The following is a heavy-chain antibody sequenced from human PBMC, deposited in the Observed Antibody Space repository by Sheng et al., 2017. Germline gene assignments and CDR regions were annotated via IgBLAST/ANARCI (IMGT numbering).Heavy chain of an antibody. CDR3: ARGTDGGWFDP. J-gene: IGHJ5*02. CDR1: VAPSVVTT. V-gene: IGHV4-59*01. Sequence: QVQLQESGPGLVKAFRRPCPSPALSLVAPSVVTTGAGSGSPQGRDWSGLGISITVGAPTTTPPSKSRVTISVDTSKNQFSLKLSSVTAADTAVYYCARGTDGGWFDPWGGQGTLVTVSS. CDR2: SITVGAP.